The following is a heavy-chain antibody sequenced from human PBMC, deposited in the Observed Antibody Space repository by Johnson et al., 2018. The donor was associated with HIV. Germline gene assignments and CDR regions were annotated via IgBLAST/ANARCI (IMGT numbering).Heavy chain of an antibody. V-gene: IGHV3-11*04. D-gene: IGHD2-21*02. CDR1: GFTFSDYY. CDR2: ITSSGTSS. J-gene: IGHJ3*02. Sequence: QVQLVESGGGLVKPGGSLRLSCAASGFTFSDYYMSWIRQAPGKGLEWLSYITSSGTSSYYAHSVKGRLPISRDNAKNSLYLQMNSLRAEDTAVYYCATGVVVTAMNDAFDIWGQGTMVTVSS. CDR3: ATGVVVTAMNDAFDI.